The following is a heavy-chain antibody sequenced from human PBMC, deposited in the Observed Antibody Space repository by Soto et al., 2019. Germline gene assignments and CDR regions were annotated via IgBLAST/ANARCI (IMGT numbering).Heavy chain of an antibody. CDR3: ARGRGVGATLRVRKRNWFDP. CDR1: DDSINSDKYY. Sequence: PSETLSLTCSVSDDSINSDKYYWGWIRQPPGKGLEWIGEINYSGSTNYNPSLKSRVTISVDTSKNQFSLKLSSVTAADTAVYYCARGRGVGATLRVRKRNWFDPWGQGTLVTVSS. D-gene: IGHD1-26*01. J-gene: IGHJ5*02. V-gene: IGHV4-39*07. CDR2: INYSGST.